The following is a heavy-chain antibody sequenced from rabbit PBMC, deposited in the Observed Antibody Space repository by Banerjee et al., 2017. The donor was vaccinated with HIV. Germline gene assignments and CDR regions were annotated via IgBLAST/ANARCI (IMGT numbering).Heavy chain of an antibody. D-gene: IGHD1-1*01. J-gene: IGHJ3*01. CDR2: INTSSGNT. Sequence: QEQLEESGGDLVKPEGSLTLTCTASGFSFSNKYVVCWVRQAPGKGLEWIACINTSSGNTVNANWAKGRFTISKTSSTTMTLQMTSLTDADTATYFCARAYVIGGTRLDLWGQGTLVTVS. CDR1: GFSFSNKYV. CDR3: ARAYVIGGTRLDL. V-gene: IGHV1S45*01.